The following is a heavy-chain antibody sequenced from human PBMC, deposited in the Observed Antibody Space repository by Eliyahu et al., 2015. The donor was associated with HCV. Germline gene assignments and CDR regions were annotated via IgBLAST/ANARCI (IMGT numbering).Heavy chain of an antibody. D-gene: IGHD3-9*01. CDR1: GFXFXNYD. J-gene: IGHJ6*02. Sequence: EVQLVESGGGLVQPGGSLXLSCAASGFXFXNYDMRWVRQAPGKGLEWVSSNXGGSGRTYYADSVRGRFTISRDNSKNTLYLQMNSLRAEDTAVYYCAKDVGAYYDVLTGKGGMDVWGQGTTVTVSS. CDR2: NXGGSGRT. CDR3: AKDVGAYYDVLTGKGGMDV. V-gene: IGHV3-23*04.